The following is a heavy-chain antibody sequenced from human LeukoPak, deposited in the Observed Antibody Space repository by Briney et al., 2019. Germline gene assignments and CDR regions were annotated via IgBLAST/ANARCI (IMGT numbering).Heavy chain of an antibody. D-gene: IGHD5-18*01. CDR3: ARGISYGFVY. CDR1: GGSITSGGYY. CDR2: IYYSVST. J-gene: IGHJ4*02. V-gene: IGHV4-31*03. Sequence: SETLSLTCTVSGGSITSGGYYWSWTRQHPGKGLEWIGYIYYSVSTYYNPSLKSRVTISIDTSKKQFSLDLNSVTAADTAVYYCARGISYGFVYWGQGTLVTVSS.